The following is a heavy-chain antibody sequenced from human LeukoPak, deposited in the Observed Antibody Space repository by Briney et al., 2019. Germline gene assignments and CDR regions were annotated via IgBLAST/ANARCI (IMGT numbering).Heavy chain of an antibody. CDR3: SRVVSVAGSDYLDY. D-gene: IGHD6-19*01. V-gene: IGHV3-72*01. CDR1: GFTFTDFF. J-gene: IGHJ4*02. Sequence: PGGSLRLSCAASGFTFTDFFMDWVRLTPGKGLEWIGRSRNKARSYSAEYAASVQGRFTISRDESKNSPYLQMNSLKTEDTAVYYCSRVVSVAGSDYLDYWGQGTLVTVSS. CDR2: SRNKARSYSA.